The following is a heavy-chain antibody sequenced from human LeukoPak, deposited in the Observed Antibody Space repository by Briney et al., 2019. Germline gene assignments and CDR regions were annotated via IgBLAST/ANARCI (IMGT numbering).Heavy chain of an antibody. D-gene: IGHD3-22*01. CDR3: ARDQYDSSGYYTDY. J-gene: IGHJ4*02. Sequence: SETVSLTCTVSGGSISSYYWSWIRQPPGKGLEWIGYIYYSGSTNYNPSLKSRVTISVDTSKNQFSLKLSSVTAADTAVYYCARDQYDSSGYYTDYWGQGTLVTVSS. CDR2: IYYSGST. CDR1: GGSISSYY. V-gene: IGHV4-59*01.